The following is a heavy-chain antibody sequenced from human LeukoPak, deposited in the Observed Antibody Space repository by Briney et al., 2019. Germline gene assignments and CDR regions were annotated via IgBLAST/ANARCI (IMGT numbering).Heavy chain of an antibody. V-gene: IGHV4-34*01. Sequence: PSETLSLTCAVYGGSFSGYYWNWIRQPPGKGLEWIGEINHSGSTNYNPSLKSRVTISVDTSKNQFSLKLSSVTAADTAVYYCATLKGGYSGSYYHAFDIWGQGTMVTVSS. CDR1: GGSFSGYY. J-gene: IGHJ3*02. D-gene: IGHD1-26*01. CDR3: ATLKGGYSGSYYHAFDI. CDR2: INHSGST.